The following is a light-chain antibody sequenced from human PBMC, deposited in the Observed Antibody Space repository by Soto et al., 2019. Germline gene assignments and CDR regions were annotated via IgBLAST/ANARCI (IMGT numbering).Light chain of an antibody. J-gene: IGKJ1*01. Sequence: EIVMTQSPATLSVSPGERATLSCRASQSVSSNLAWYQQKPGQAPSLLIYGASIRATGISDRYSGSGSGTEFTFTISSLQSEDFAVYYCQHYIEWPPSLGQGTKVEIK. CDR3: QHYIEWPPS. V-gene: IGKV3-15*01. CDR1: QSVSSN. CDR2: GAS.